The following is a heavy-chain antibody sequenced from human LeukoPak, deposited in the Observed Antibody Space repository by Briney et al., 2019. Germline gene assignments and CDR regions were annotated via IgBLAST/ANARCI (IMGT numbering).Heavy chain of an antibody. CDR3: ARASSTSCQGCYYYYYYGMDV. Sequence: PGGSLRLSCAASGFTFSNYAMSWVRQAPGKGLEWVSAISGSGGSTYYADSVKGRFTISRENSKNTLYLQMNSLRAEDTAVYYCARASSTSCQGCYYYYYYGMDVWGQGTTVTVSS. CDR1: GFTFSNYA. D-gene: IGHD2-2*01. CDR2: ISGSGGST. V-gene: IGHV3-23*01. J-gene: IGHJ6*02.